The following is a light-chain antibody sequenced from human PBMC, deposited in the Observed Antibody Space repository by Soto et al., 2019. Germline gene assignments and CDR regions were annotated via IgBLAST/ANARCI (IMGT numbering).Light chain of an antibody. Sequence: DIQMTQSPSTLSASVGERVIITCRASQSVNRWLAWYQQKPGSAPKPLIYHATSLPSGVPSRLSSSESGTEFPLTISSLQPVDFATYYCQQYDSFWTFGQRTKVEIK. CDR2: HAT. CDR1: QSVNRW. CDR3: QQYDSFWT. V-gene: IGKV1-5*01. J-gene: IGKJ1*01.